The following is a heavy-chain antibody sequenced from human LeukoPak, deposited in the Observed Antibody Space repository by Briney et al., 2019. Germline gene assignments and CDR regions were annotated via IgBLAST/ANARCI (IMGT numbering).Heavy chain of an antibody. CDR3: ARPSSNDYV. V-gene: IGHV1-2*02. D-gene: IGHD3-10*02. CDR1: GYTFTDYY. Sequence: GASVKVSCKASGYTFTDYYYIHWVRQAPGEGLEWMGWLNPKSGDTNYAQKFQGRVTVTRDTSISTAYMELSRLRYDDTAVYYCARPSSNDYVWGQGTQVTVSS. CDR2: LNPKSGDT. J-gene: IGHJ4*02.